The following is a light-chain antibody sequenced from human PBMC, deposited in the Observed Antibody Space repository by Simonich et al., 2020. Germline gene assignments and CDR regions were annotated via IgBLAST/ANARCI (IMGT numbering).Light chain of an antibody. CDR3: SSYTSSSTLV. Sequence: QSALTQPASVSGSPGQSITISCTGTSSDVGGYNYVSWYQLHPCKAPKLMIYDVSKRPSGVSNRFSGSKSGNTASLTISGLQAEDEADYYCSSYTSSSTLVFGGGTKLTVL. CDR1: SSDVGGYNY. CDR2: DVS. V-gene: IGLV2-14*01. J-gene: IGLJ2*01.